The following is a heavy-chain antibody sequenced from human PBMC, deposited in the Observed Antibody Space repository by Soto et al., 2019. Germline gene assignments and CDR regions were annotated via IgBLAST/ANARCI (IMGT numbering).Heavy chain of an antibody. D-gene: IGHD6-13*01. CDR3: AKYRRTEAEGFTLDY. Sequence: SEALSLTCQVSGDSINNYYWRWIGPPPGKRLEWIWYIYYTGSTTYNPSLESRVTMSVDTSKNQFSLKLNSVNAADTAVYYCAKYRRTEAEGFTLDYWGRGTLVTVSS. J-gene: IGHJ4*02. CDR2: IYYTGST. CDR1: GDSINNYY. V-gene: IGHV4-59*01.